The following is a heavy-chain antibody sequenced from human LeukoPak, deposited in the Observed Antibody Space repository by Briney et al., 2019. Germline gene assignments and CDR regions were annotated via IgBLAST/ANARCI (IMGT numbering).Heavy chain of an antibody. V-gene: IGHV3-48*01. Sequence: GGSLRLSCAASGFTFSSYSMNWVRQAPGKGLEWVSYISSSSSTIYYADSVKGRFTISRDNAKNSLYLQMNSLRAEDTAVYYCARENNLVTVAAHGDFDYWGQGTLVTVSS. J-gene: IGHJ4*02. CDR2: ISSSSSTI. CDR3: ARENNLVTVAAHGDFDY. CDR1: GFTFSSYS. D-gene: IGHD6-19*01.